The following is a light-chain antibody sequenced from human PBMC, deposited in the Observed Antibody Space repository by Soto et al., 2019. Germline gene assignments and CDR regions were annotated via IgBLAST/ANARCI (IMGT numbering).Light chain of an antibody. V-gene: IGLV2-14*01. CDR2: EVS. Sequence: QSALTQPASVSGSPGQSITISCTGTSSDVGGYNYVSWYQQHPGKAPKLMIYEVSNRPSGVSNRFSGSKSGNTASLTISGLQAEDEADYSCSSYTSSRVVFGTGTKLTVL. J-gene: IGLJ1*01. CDR3: SSYTSSRVV. CDR1: SSDVGGYNY.